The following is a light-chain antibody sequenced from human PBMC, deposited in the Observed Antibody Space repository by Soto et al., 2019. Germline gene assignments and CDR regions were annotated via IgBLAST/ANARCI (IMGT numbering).Light chain of an antibody. CDR1: QCVSSSY. J-gene: IGKJ2*01. V-gene: IGKV3-20*01. CDR3: QQYGKSAMFT. Sequence: EIVLTQSPGTLSLSPGARATLSCRASQCVSSSYLAWYQPKPGQTPSLPITGASNRATGIPARFSGGGSGTDFTLNISRLEPEDFAVYYCQQYGKSAMFTFGQGTLLEIK. CDR2: GAS.